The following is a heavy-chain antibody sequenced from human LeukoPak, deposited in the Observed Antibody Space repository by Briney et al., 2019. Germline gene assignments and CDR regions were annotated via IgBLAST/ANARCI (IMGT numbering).Heavy chain of an antibody. CDR2: INHTGSA. J-gene: IGHJ3*02. CDR3: ARTTVVNDAFDI. V-gene: IGHV4-34*01. D-gene: IGHD4-23*01. CDR1: GGSFGGFY. Sequence: SETQSLTCTVYGGSFGGFYWSWVRQPPGKGLEWIGQINHTGSANYNPSLKSRVTILLDTSKNQFSLRLSSVTAADTAVYYCARTTVVNDAFDIWGQGTMVTVSS.